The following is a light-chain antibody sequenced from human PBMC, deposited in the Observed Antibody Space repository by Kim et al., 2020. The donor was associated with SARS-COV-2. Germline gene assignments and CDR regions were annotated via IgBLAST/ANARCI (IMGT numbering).Light chain of an antibody. CDR3: QAWDSSTAV. Sequence: SGSPGQTASITCSGDKLGDKYACWYQQKPGQSPVLAIYQDSKRPSGIPERFSGSNSGNTATLTISGTQAMDEADYYCQAWDSSTAVFGGGIQLTVL. CDR1: KLGDKY. J-gene: IGLJ2*01. V-gene: IGLV3-1*01. CDR2: QDS.